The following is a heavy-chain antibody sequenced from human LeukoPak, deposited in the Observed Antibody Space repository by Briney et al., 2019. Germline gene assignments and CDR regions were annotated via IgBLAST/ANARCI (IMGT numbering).Heavy chain of an antibody. CDR3: ARADYSSTWSHDYYYMDV. D-gene: IGHD6-13*01. V-gene: IGHV4-30-4*07. J-gene: IGHJ6*03. CDR1: GGSISSGGYS. Sequence: NTSETLSLTCAVSGGSISSGGYSWSWIRQPPGKGLEWIGYIYYSGSTYYNPSLKSRVTISVDTSKNQFSLKLSSVTAADTAVYYCARADYSSTWSHDYYYMDVWGKGTTVTVSS. CDR2: IYYSGST.